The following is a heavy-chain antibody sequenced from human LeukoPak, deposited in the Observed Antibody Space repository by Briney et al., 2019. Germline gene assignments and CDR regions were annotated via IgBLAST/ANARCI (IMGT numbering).Heavy chain of an antibody. CDR1: GGSISSGDYY. CDR3: ARYSSSWDYFDY. V-gene: IGHV4-30-4*08. CDR2: IYYSGST. J-gene: IGHJ4*02. Sequence: PSQTLSLTCTVSGGSISSGDYYWSWIRQPPGKGLEWIGYIYYSGSTYYNPSLKSRVTISVDTSKNQFSLKLSSVTAADTAVYYCARYSSSWDYFDYWGQGTLVTVSS. D-gene: IGHD6-13*01.